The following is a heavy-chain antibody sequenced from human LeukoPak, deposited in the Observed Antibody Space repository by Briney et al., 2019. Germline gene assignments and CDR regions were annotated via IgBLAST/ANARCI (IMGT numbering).Heavy chain of an antibody. D-gene: IGHD3-22*01. CDR2: IWSAGTNE. CDR1: GFSLSGYG. J-gene: IGHJ4*02. V-gene: IGHV3-30*02. Sequence: GGSLRLSCEASGFSLSGYGMHWVRQAPGKGLEWVALIWSAGTNEFYADAVKGRFTISRDNSKNTLYLQMNSLRAEDTAVYYCAKSQAYYYDSSGPNNWGQGTLVTVSS. CDR3: AKSQAYYYDSSGPNN.